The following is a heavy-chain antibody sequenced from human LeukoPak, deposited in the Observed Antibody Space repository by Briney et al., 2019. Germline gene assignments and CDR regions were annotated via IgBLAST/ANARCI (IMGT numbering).Heavy chain of an antibody. D-gene: IGHD2-21*02. CDR3: ASPSPAYCGGDCYSTTYYYYGMDV. CDR2: IIPIFGTA. Sequence: ASVKVSCKASGGTFISYAISWVRQAPGQGLEWMGGIIPIFGTANYAQKFQGRVTITADESTSTAYMELSSLRSEDTAVCYCASPSPAYCGGDCYSTTYYYYGMDVWGQGTTVTVSS. J-gene: IGHJ6*02. V-gene: IGHV1-69*13. CDR1: GGTFISYA.